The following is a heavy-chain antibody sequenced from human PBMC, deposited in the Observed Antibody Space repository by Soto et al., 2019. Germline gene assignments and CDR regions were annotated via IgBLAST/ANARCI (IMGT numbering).Heavy chain of an antibody. CDR2: ISDSGDIT. V-gene: IGHV3-23*01. CDR3: TTDPITIFGVVGLAPGESDWFDP. J-gene: IGHJ5*02. Sequence: PGGPLRLSCAASEFTFSTYAMTWVRQAPGRGLQWVATISDSGDITYYAGSVKGRFTISRDNSRNTLYLQMNNLRAEDTAVYYCTTDPITIFGVVGLAPGESDWFDPWGQGTLVTVSS. D-gene: IGHD3-3*01. CDR1: EFTFSTYA.